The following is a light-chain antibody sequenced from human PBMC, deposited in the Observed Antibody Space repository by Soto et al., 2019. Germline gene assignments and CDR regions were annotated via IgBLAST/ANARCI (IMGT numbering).Light chain of an antibody. CDR3: QHYGISSFS. J-gene: IGKJ3*01. Sequence: EIVLTQSPGTLSLSPGDRATLSCRASQHVPSSSLAWYQQKPGQAPRLLIYGASSGATGVPDRFSGSGSGTDFTLTISRLEPEDFAVYYCQHYGISSFSFGPGTKVDIK. V-gene: IGKV3-20*01. CDR1: QHVPSSS. CDR2: GAS.